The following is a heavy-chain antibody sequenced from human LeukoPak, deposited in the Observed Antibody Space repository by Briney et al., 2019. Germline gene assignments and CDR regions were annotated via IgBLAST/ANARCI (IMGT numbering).Heavy chain of an antibody. CDR1: GYNFDKFG. J-gene: IGHJ4*02. D-gene: IGHD6-13*01. V-gene: IGHV1-18*01. CDR2: INTHNGNT. Sequence: PLASVKVSCKASGYNFDKFGIAWVRQAPGQGLEWMGWINTHNGNTKYAQQYQGRVTMTTDTSTSTVYMELRSLRSDDTAVYFCARDTPQHLKRYDYWGQGTQVTVSS. CDR3: ARDTPQHLKRYDY.